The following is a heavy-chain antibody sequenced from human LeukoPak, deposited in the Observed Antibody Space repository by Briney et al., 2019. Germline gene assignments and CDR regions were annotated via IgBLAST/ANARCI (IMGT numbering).Heavy chain of an antibody. CDR2: INPNSGGT. J-gene: IGHJ5*02. CDR1: GYTFTGYY. CDR3: ARDLIMEGLFPA. Sequence: ASVKVSCKASGYTFTGYYMHWVRQAPGHGLEWMGWINPNSGGTNYAQKFQGRVTMTRDTSISTAYMELSRLRSDDTAVYYCARDLIMEGLFPAWGQGTLVTVSS. D-gene: IGHD3-3*01. V-gene: IGHV1-2*02.